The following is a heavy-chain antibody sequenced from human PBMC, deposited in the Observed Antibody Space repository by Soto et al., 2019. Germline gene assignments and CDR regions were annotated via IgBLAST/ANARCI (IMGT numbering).Heavy chain of an antibody. CDR1: GFTVSNNY. J-gene: IGHJ4*02. Sequence: EVQLVESGGGLVQPGGSLRLSCAASGFTVSNNYMRWVRQAPGKGLEWVSLIYSGGATYYADSVKGRFTISRDNSKNTLYLNMNSLRAEDTAVYYCARDGTYNWVGGQGILVTVCS. V-gene: IGHV3-66*01. D-gene: IGHD1-1*01. CDR3: ARDGTYNWV. CDR2: IYSGGAT.